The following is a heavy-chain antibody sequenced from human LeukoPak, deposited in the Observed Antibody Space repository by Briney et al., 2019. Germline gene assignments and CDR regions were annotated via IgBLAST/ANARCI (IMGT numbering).Heavy chain of an antibody. V-gene: IGHV3-23*01. D-gene: IGHD3-9*01. Sequence: GGSLRLSCAASGFSFTNYALSWVRQAPGKGLEWVSSIGSSVNSTHYADSVKGRFTISRDNSKNTLYLQMNSLRAEDTAVYYCVKDQAFDWFYNYYGMDVWGLGTTVIVSS. CDR3: VKDQAFDWFYNYYGMDV. J-gene: IGHJ6*02. CDR1: GFSFTNYA. CDR2: IGSSVNST.